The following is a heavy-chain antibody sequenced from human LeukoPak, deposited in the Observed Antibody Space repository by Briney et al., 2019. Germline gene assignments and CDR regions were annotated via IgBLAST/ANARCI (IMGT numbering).Heavy chain of an antibody. CDR1: GGSISSSSYY. CDR3: ARAGWLPMLDEGRTDYYYYGMDV. J-gene: IGHJ6*02. CDR2: IYYSGST. Sequence: SETLSLTCTVSGGSISSSSYYWGWIRQPPGKGLEWIGSIYYSGSTYYNPSLKSRVTISVDTSKNQFSLKLSSVTAADTAVYYCARAGWLPMLDEGRTDYYYYGMDVWGQGTTVTVSS. V-gene: IGHV4-39*01. D-gene: IGHD5-12*01.